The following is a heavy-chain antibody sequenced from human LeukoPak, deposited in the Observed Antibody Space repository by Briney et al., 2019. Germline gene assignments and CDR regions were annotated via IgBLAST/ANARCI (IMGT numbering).Heavy chain of an antibody. CDR1: GGSFSGYY. J-gene: IGHJ4*02. D-gene: IGHD1-26*01. Sequence: PSETLSLTCAVYGGSFSGYYWSWIRQPPGKGLEWIGEINHSGSTNYNPSLKSRVTISVDTSKNQFSLKLSSVTAADTAVYYCATSSGNYYYWGQGTLVTVSS. V-gene: IGHV4-34*01. CDR2: INHSGST. CDR3: ATSSGNYYY.